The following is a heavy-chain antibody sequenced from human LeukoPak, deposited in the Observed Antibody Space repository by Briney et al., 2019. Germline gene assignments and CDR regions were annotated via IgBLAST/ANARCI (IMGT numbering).Heavy chain of an antibody. V-gene: IGHV3-23*01. Sequence: PGGSLRLSCTASGFTFSSYAMTWVRQPPGKGLEWVSAISDSGDSAFSADPVKGRFTISRDNSKNTLYLQMNSLRAEDTAVYYCEKAGRHKYFAPWAQGPVVTVSS. D-gene: IGHD2-21*01. CDR1: GFTFSSYA. CDR2: ISDSGDSA. CDR3: EKAGRHKYFAP. J-gene: IGHJ5*02.